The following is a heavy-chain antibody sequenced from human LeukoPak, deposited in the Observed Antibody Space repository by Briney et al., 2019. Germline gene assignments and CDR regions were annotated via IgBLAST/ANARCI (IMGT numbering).Heavy chain of an antibody. CDR3: ARGSFYYFDY. V-gene: IGHV4-59*08. Sequence: SETLSLTCTVSGGSISSYYWSWIRQPPGKGLEWIGYIYYSGSTNYNPSLKSRVTMSVDTSKNQFSLKLSSVTAADTAVYYCARGSFYYFDYWGQGTLVTVSS. CDR2: IYYSGST. J-gene: IGHJ4*02. CDR1: GGSISSYY.